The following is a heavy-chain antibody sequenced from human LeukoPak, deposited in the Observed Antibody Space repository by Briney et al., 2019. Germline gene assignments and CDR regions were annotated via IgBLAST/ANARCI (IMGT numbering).Heavy chain of an antibody. CDR2: IFPGDSDS. V-gene: IGHV5-51*01. D-gene: IGHD1-26*01. CDR1: GYSFTSYW. CDR3: ARQAAVGATHPFDY. J-gene: IGHJ4*02. Sequence: GESLKISCKGSGYSFTSYWIGWVRQMPGKGLEWMGIIFPGDSDSRYSPPFQGQVIISVDKSISTAYLQWDSLKASDTATYYCARQAAVGATHPFDYWGQGALVIVSS.